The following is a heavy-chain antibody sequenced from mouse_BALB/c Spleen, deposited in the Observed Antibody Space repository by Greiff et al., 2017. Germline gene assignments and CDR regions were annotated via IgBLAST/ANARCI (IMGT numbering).Heavy chain of an antibody. Sequence: EVQRVESGGGLVQPGGSLKLSCAASGFTFSSYTMSWVRQTPEKRLEWVAYISNGGGSTYYPDTVKGRFTISRDNTKNTLYLQMSSLKSEDTAMYYCARAGSGAMDYWGQGTSVTVSS. CDR2: ISNGGGST. D-gene: IGHD3-2*02. CDR1: GFTFSSYT. J-gene: IGHJ4*01. V-gene: IGHV5-12-2*01. CDR3: ARAGSGAMDY.